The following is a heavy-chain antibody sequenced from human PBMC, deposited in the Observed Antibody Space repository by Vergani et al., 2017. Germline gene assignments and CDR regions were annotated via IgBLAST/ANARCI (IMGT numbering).Heavy chain of an antibody. CDR1: GGSISSGGYY. CDR2: IYYSGST. J-gene: IGHJ5*02. V-gene: IGHV4-31*01. D-gene: IGHD2-2*01. Sequence: QVQLQESGPGLVKPSQTLSLTCTVSGGSISSGGYYWSWIRQHPGKGMEWVGYIYYSGSTYYNPSLKSLVTISVDTSKNQFSLKLSSVTAADTAVYYCARYCSRTSCLGGKEIDPWGQGTLVTVSS. CDR3: ARYCSRTSCLGGKEIDP.